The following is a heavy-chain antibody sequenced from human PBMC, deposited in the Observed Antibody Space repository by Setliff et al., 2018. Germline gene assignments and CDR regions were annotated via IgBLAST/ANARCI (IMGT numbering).Heavy chain of an antibody. J-gene: IGHJ4*02. D-gene: IGHD3-10*01. CDR1: GLSYTNDW. CDR3: FGAGTCSY. Sequence: GGSLRLSCTASGLSYTNDWVSWVRQAPGKGLEWLASINPHGSEKYYADSVKGRFTISRDNAKNSLSLQMNNLRTEDTAVYSCFGAGTCSYWGQGTLVTVSS. V-gene: IGHV3-7*01. CDR2: INPHGSEK.